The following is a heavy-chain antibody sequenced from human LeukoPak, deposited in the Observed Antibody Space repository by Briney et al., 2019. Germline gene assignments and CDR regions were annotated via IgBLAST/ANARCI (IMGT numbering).Heavy chain of an antibody. J-gene: IGHJ4*02. CDR2: ISGSGGST. Sequence: PGGSLRLSCAASGFTFSSYAMSWVRQAPGKGLEGVSAISGSGGSTYYADSVKGRFTISRDNSKNTLYLQMNSLRAEDTAVYYCAKGITIFGVVIDYWGQGTLVTVSS. CDR1: GFTFSSYA. D-gene: IGHD3-3*01. V-gene: IGHV3-23*01. CDR3: AKGITIFGVVIDY.